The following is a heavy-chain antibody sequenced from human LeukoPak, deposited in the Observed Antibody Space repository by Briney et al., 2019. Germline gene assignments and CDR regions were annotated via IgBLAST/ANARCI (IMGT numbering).Heavy chain of an antibody. J-gene: IGHJ4*02. Sequence: PSETLSLTCTVSGGSMSSYYWSWIRQPPGKGLEWIGYIYYGRSTNYNPSLKSRVTISVDTKKNLFSLKLNSTAADKTVVYYGARDSWGYSSGWYHLGYWGQGTLVTVSS. CDR3: ARDSWGYSSGWYHLGY. V-gene: IGHV4-59*01. CDR2: IYYGRST. D-gene: IGHD6-19*01. CDR1: GGSMSSYY.